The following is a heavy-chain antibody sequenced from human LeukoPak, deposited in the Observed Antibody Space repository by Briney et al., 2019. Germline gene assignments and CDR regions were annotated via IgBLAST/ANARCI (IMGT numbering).Heavy chain of an antibody. V-gene: IGHV3-48*02. Sequence: QPGGSLRLSCVVSGFTFSSYSRNWVRQAPGKGLEWVSYISSSSSTIYYADSVKGLFTISRDNAKNSLYLQMNSLRDEDTAVYYSARAAGHWFDPWGQGTLVTVSS. J-gene: IGHJ5*02. CDR3: ARAAGHWFDP. CDR1: GFTFSSYS. CDR2: ISSSSSTI.